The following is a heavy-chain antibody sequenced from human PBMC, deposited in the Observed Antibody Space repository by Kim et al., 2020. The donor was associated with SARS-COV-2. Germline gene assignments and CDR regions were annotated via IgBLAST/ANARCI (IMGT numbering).Heavy chain of an antibody. D-gene: IGHD3-16*01. J-gene: IGHJ4*02. Sequence: YADSVKGRFTISRDHYKNTVYLQMNSLGVEDTAVYFCARDRGGTGAVFDYWGQGTLVTVSS. V-gene: IGHV3-53*01. CDR3: ARDRGGTGAVFDY.